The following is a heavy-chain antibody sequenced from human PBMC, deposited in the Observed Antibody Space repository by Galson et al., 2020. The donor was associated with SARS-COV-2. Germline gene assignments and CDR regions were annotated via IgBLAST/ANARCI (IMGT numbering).Heavy chain of an antibody. Sequence: QAGGSLRLSCAASGFTLSNYVMSWVRQAPGKGLEWVSDLTTNGVTTYYADSVKGRFTISRDNSKNTLDLQMNSLRAEDTAVYYCANLDRVYTGSYDLWYFDLWGRGTLVTVSS. CDR3: ANLDRVYTGSYDLWYFDL. D-gene: IGHD3-10*01. CDR2: LTTNGVTT. V-gene: IGHV3-23*01. CDR1: GFTLSNYV. J-gene: IGHJ2*01.